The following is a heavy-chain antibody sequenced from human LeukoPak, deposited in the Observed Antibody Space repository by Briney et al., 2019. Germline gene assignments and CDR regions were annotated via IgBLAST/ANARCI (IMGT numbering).Heavy chain of an antibody. Sequence: PGRSLRLSCAASGFTFSSYGMHWVRHAPGKGLEWVAIIWYDGSSKYYADSVKGRFTISRDNSKNTLYLQMNSLRAEDTAVYYCARDRSSSLYYFDYWGQGTLVTVSS. V-gene: IGHV3-33*08. CDR3: ARDRSSSLYYFDY. CDR1: GFTFSSYG. D-gene: IGHD6-6*01. J-gene: IGHJ4*02. CDR2: IWYDGSSK.